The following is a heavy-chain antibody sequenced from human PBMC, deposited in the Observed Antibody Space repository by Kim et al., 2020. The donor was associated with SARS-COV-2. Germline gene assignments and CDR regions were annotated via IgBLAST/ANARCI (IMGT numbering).Heavy chain of an antibody. CDR3: ARTGGWWYYYGSGSYYNVDY. J-gene: IGHJ4*02. CDR1: GGSISSSSYY. D-gene: IGHD3-10*01. Sequence: SETLSLTCTVSGGSISSSSYYWGWIRQPPGKGLEWIGSIYYSGSTYYNPSLKSRVTISVDTSKNQFSLKLSSVTAADTAVYYCARTGGWWYYYGSGSYYNVDYWGQGTLVTVSS. CDR2: IYYSGST. V-gene: IGHV4-39*01.